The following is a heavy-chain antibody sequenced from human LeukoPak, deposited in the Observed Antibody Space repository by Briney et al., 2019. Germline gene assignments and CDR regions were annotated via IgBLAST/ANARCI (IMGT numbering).Heavy chain of an antibody. CDR2: IIPSGGST. Sequence: ASVKVSCKASGYTFNTYYIHWVRQAPGQGLEWMGIIIPSGGSTTYAQNFQGRVTMTRGMSSSTVYLELSSLRSEDTAMYYCAREGGYPPYFDYWGQGTLVTVSS. D-gene: IGHD5-12*01. V-gene: IGHV1-46*02. CDR1: GYTFNTYY. CDR3: AREGGYPPYFDY. J-gene: IGHJ4*02.